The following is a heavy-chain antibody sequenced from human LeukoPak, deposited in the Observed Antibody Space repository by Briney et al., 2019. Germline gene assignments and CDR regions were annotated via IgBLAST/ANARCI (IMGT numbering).Heavy chain of an antibody. CDR3: AKDPGYYDFRSGYYSSHPFDY. CDR2: IRYDGSNK. Sequence: GESLRLSCAASGFTFSSYGMHWVRQAPGKGLEWVAFIRYDGSNKYYADSVKGRFTISRDNSKNTLYLQMNSLRAEDTAVYYCAKDPGYYDFRSGYYSSHPFDYWGQGTLITVSS. CDR1: GFTFSSYG. V-gene: IGHV3-30*02. D-gene: IGHD3-3*01. J-gene: IGHJ4*02.